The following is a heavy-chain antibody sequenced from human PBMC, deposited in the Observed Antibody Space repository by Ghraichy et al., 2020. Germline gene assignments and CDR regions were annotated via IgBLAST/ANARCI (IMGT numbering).Heavy chain of an antibody. Sequence: GGSLRLSCAASGFTFSSYWMHWVHQAPGKGLEWVSRINSDGRSTSYADSVKGRFTISRDNAKNTLYLQMNSLRAEDTAVYYCARAQGASNCWGQGTLVTVSS. CDR2: INSDGRST. CDR1: GFTFSSYW. CDR3: ARAQGASNC. J-gene: IGHJ4*02. V-gene: IGHV3-74*01. D-gene: IGHD1-26*01.